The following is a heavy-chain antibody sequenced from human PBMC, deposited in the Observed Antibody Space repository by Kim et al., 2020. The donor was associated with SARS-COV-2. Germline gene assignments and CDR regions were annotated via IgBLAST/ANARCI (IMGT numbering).Heavy chain of an antibody. CDR2: IIPIFGTA. V-gene: IGHV1-69*13. D-gene: IGHD6-13*01. J-gene: IGHJ3*02. Sequence: SVKVSCKASGGTFSSYAISWVRQAPGQGLEWMGGIIPIFGTANYAQKFQGRVTITADESTSTAYMELSSLRSEDTAVYYCARDNGSSWIREDAFDIWGQGTMVTVSS. CDR3: ARDNGSSWIREDAFDI. CDR1: GGTFSSYA.